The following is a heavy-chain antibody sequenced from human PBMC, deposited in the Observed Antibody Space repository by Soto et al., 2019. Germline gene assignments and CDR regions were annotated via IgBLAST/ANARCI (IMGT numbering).Heavy chain of an antibody. Sequence: EVQLVESGGGLVRSGGSLRLSCAASGFSFSSYWMTWVRQAPGKGLEWLANIDEAGSQKFYVDSVKGRFTISRDNAENSLSLQMDSLRAEDTGVYFCARGGTAYVEGPYWGQGTLVTVSS. CDR1: GFSFSSYW. CDR2: IDEAGSQK. J-gene: IGHJ4*02. CDR3: ARGGTAYVEGPY. D-gene: IGHD2-21*02. V-gene: IGHV3-7*01.